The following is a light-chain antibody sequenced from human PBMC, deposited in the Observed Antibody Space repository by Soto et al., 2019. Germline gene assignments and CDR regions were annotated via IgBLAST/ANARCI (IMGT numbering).Light chain of an antibody. CDR3: QQRSIWPLT. V-gene: IGKV3-11*01. CDR2: DAS. CDR1: QSVSSY. J-gene: IGKJ5*01. Sequence: EVVLTQSPATLSLSPGDRSTLSCLASQSVSSYFAWYQQKPGQAPRLLIYDASNRATGITAKFSGSGSGTDFTLTISSLEAEDFAVYYCQQRSIWPLTFGQGTRLDIK.